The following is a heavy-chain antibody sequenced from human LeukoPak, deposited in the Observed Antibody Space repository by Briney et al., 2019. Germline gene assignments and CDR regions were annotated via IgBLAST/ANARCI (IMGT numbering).Heavy chain of an antibody. V-gene: IGHV1-8*01. CDR1: GYTFSNYE. Sequence: ASVKVSCKASGYTFSNYEINGVRQATGQGLEWMGWMNPNSGNTGYAQKFQGRVTMTRNTSISTAYMELSSLRSEDTAVYYCARGARNWDYWGQGTLVTVSS. CDR2: MNPNSGNT. J-gene: IGHJ4*02. CDR3: ARGARNWDY. D-gene: IGHD1-1*01.